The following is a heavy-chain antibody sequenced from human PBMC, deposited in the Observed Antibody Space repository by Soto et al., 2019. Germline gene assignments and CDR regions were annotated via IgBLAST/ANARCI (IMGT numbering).Heavy chain of an antibody. D-gene: IGHD1-1*01. CDR3: AKQIPESVYNPPDR. CDR2: IYSGGNT. Sequence: PSETLSLTCTVSGGSISSTKNHWGWIRQPPGKGLERIGSIYSGGNTYYSPSLKNRVSISVDTSNNQFSLKLSSVTASDTAVYYCAKQIPESVYNPPDRGGQGTLVTVSS. V-gene: IGHV4-39*01. CDR1: GGSISSTKNH. J-gene: IGHJ5*02.